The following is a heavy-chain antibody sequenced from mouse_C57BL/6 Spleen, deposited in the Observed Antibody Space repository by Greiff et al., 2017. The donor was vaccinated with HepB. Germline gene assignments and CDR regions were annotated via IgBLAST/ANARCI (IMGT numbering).Heavy chain of an antibody. D-gene: IGHD1-1*01. J-gene: IGHJ4*01. CDR2: INPNNGGT. CDR3: ARGPYYYGSSYAMDY. V-gene: IGHV1-18*01. Sequence: EVQLQQSGPELVKPGASVKIPCKASGYTFTDYNMDWVKQSHGKSLEWIGDINPNNGGTIYNQKFKGKATLTVDKSSSPAYMELRNLTSEDTAVYYCARGPYYYGSSYAMDYWGQGTSVTVSS. CDR1: GYTFTDYN.